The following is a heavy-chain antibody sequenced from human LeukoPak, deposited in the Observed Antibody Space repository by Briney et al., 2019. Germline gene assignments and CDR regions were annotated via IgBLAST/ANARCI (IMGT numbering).Heavy chain of an antibody. V-gene: IGHV1-18*01. CDR1: GGTFTSYG. J-gene: IGHJ4*02. CDR3: ARDRRRVYCSGGSCYPYYFDY. CDR2: ISAYNGNT. D-gene: IGHD2-15*01. Sequence: ASVKVFCKASGGTFTSYGISWVRQAPGQGLEWMGWISAYNGNTNYAQKLQGRVTMTTDTSTSTAYMELRSLRSDDTAVYYCARDRRRVYCSGGSCYPYYFDYWGQGTLVTVSS.